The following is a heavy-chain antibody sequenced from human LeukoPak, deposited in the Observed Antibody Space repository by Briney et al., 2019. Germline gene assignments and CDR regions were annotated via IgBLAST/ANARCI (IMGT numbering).Heavy chain of an antibody. D-gene: IGHD6-13*01. CDR3: AIGYSSSWYYYYYGMDV. Sequence: PSGTLSLTCAVSGGSISSSNWWSWVRQPPGKGLEWIGEIYHSGSTNYNPSLKSRVTISVDTSKNQFSLKLSSVTAADTAVYYCAIGYSSSWYYYYYGMDVWGQGTTVTVSS. CDR1: GGSISSSNW. V-gene: IGHV4-4*02. CDR2: IYHSGST. J-gene: IGHJ6*02.